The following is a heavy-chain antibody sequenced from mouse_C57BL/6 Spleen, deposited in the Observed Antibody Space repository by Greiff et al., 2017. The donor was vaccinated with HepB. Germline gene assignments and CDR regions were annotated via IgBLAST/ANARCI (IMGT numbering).Heavy chain of an antibody. Sequence: EVQLQQSGPELVKPGDSVKISCKASGYSFTGYFMNWVMQSHGKSLEWIGRINPYNGDTFYNQKFKGKATLTVDKSSSTAHMELRSLTSEDSAVYYCARWIYDGYFHFDYWGQGTTLTVSS. CDR1: GYSFTGYF. V-gene: IGHV1-20*01. CDR2: INPYNGDT. CDR3: ARWIYDGYFHFDY. J-gene: IGHJ2*01. D-gene: IGHD2-3*01.